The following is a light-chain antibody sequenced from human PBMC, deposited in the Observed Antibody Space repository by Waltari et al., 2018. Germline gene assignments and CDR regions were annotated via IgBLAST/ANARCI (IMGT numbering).Light chain of an antibody. CDR3: CSYAGSYTYV. Sequence: QSPLTQPRSVSGSPGQSVTLSCTGTSSDTGGYNSVSWYQQHPGKAPKLMIYDVSKRPSGVPDRFSGSKSGNTASLTISGLQAADEADYYCCSYAGSYTYVFGTGTKVTVL. V-gene: IGLV2-11*01. CDR2: DVS. J-gene: IGLJ1*01. CDR1: SSDTGGYNS.